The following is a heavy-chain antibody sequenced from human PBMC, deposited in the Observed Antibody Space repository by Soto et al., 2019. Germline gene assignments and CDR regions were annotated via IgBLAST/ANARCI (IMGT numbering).Heavy chain of an antibody. J-gene: IGHJ3*02. CDR3: AGPAARGPSAFDI. D-gene: IGHD6-6*01. V-gene: IGHV4-38-2*01. CDR2: IYHSGSK. CDR1: GYSISSGYY. Sequence: PWETLSLTCAVSGYSISSGYYWGWIRQPPGKGLEWIGSIYHSGSKYYNPSLKSRVTISVDTSKNQFSLKLSSVTAADTAVYYCAGPAARGPSAFDIWGQGTMVTVSS.